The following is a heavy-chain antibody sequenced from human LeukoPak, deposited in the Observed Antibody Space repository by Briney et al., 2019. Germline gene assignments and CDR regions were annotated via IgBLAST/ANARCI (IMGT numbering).Heavy chain of an antibody. CDR3: ARDLWFGELPYYYYYYMDV. CDR1: GYTFTSYA. CDR2: INTNTGNP. V-gene: IGHV7-4-1*02. D-gene: IGHD3-10*01. Sequence: GASVKVSCKASGYTFTSYAMNWVRQAPGQGLEWMGWINTNTGNPTYAQGFTGRFVFSLDTSVSTAYLQISSLKAEDTAAYYCARDLWFGELPYYYYYYMDVWGKGTTVTVSS. J-gene: IGHJ6*03.